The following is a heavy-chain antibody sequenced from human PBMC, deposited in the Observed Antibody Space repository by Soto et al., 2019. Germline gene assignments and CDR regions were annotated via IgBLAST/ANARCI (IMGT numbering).Heavy chain of an antibody. V-gene: IGHV1-69*13. D-gene: IGHD1-7*01. CDR2: FIPIFGTA. Sequence: SVQFSRKASGGTFRSSAISWVRQAPGQGSEWMGGFIPIFGTANYAQKFQGIVTITADEFTSTAYMKLSRLRSEDTAVYYCARETGTTPWFDPWGQGTLVTVSS. J-gene: IGHJ5*02. CDR3: ARETGTTPWFDP. CDR1: GGTFRSSA.